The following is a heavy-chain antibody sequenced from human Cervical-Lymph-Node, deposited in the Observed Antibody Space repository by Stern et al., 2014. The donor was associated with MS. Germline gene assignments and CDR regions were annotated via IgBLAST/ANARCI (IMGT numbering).Heavy chain of an antibody. CDR2: INTSGGDT. Sequence: VQLVQSGAEVTKPGASVKVSCKASGYTFTNYYMHWVRQAPGQGLEWMGIINTSGGDTNYAQKFQDRVTMTRDTSTSTVYMEMSSLRSEDTAVYYCARDYIVVVQAANDPRNYYYYGMDVWGQGTTVTVSS. V-gene: IGHV1-46*01. D-gene: IGHD2-2*01. CDR3: ARDYIVVVQAANDPRNYYYYGMDV. CDR1: GYTFTNYY. J-gene: IGHJ6*02.